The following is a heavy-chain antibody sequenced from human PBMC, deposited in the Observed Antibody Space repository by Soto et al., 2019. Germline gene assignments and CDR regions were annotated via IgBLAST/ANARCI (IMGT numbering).Heavy chain of an antibody. Sequence: ASVKVSCKASGYTFTTYYMHWVRQAPGQGLEWMGIINPSGGSTSYAQKFQGRVTMTRDRSTTTVYMELSSLRSEDTAVYYCARVKSGGDSVGNAFDIWGQGTMVTVSS. CDR3: ARVKSGGDSVGNAFDI. J-gene: IGHJ3*02. D-gene: IGHD2-21*02. CDR2: INPSGGST. CDR1: GYTFTTYY. V-gene: IGHV1-46*01.